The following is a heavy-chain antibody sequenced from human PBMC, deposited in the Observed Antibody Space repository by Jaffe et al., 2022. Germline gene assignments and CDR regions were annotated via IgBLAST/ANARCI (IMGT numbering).Heavy chain of an antibody. Sequence: QVQLVQSGAEVKKPGSSVKVSCKASGGTFSSYAISWVRQAPGQGLEWMGGIIPIFGTANYAQKFQGRVTITADESTSTAYMELSSLRSEDTAVYYCARDGTPTYRAAGKSGWFDPWGQGTLVTVSS. J-gene: IGHJ5*02. CDR2: IIPIFGTA. CDR3: ARDGTPTYRAAGKSGWFDP. V-gene: IGHV1-69*01. CDR1: GGTFSSYA. D-gene: IGHD6-13*01.